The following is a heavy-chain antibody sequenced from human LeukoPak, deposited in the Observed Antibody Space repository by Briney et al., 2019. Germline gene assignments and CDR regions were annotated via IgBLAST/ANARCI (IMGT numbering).Heavy chain of an antibody. J-gene: IGHJ4*02. Sequence: ASVKVSFTASGYTFTSYYMHWVRQAPGQGLEWMGIINPSGGSTSYAQKFQGRVTMTRDTSTSTVYMELSSLRSEDTAVYYCAREGDGYNLDYWGQGTLVTVSS. D-gene: IGHD5-24*01. V-gene: IGHV1-46*01. CDR2: INPSGGST. CDR3: AREGDGYNLDY. CDR1: GYTFTSYY.